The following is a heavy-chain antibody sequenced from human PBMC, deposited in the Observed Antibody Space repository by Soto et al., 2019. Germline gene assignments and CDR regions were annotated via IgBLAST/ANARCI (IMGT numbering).Heavy chain of an antibody. D-gene: IGHD2-8*01. V-gene: IGHV1-18*01. CDR1: GYTFTSYG. Sequence: ASVKVSCKASGYTFTSYGISWVRQAPGRGLEWMGWISAYNGNTNYAQKLQGRVTMTTDTSTSTAYMELRSLRSDDTAVYYCARTQGPDPLMVYASNNWFDPWGQGTLVTVSS. CDR2: ISAYNGNT. CDR3: ARTQGPDPLMVYASNNWFDP. J-gene: IGHJ5*02.